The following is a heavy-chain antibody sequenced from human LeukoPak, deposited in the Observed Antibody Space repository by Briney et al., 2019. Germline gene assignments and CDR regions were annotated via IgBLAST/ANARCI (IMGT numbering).Heavy chain of an antibody. Sequence: GESLKISCKGSGYSFTSYWIGWVRQMPGKVLEWMGIIYPGDSDTRYSPSFQGQVTISADKTISTAYLQWSSLKASDTAMYYCARQSGIAVAGTSPLYYFDYWGQGTLVTVSS. J-gene: IGHJ4*02. CDR3: ARQSGIAVAGTSPLYYFDY. CDR1: GYSFTSYW. CDR2: IYPGDSDT. V-gene: IGHV5-51*01. D-gene: IGHD6-19*01.